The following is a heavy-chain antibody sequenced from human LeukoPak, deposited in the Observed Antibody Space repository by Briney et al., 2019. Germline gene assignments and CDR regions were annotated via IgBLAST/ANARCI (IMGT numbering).Heavy chain of an antibody. Sequence: WHSLSPVYTVAGSSIGISYNWGWIRQPPGKRLAWLGGIYYRGSTSYNPSLKSRVTISVETSENQFSLKVTSVTAADTAVYYCARGAYSGTYEFYFDNWGQGTQVTVSS. V-gene: IGHV4-39*07. CDR2: IYYRGST. CDR3: ARGAYSGTYEFYFDN. D-gene: IGHD1-26*01. CDR1: GSSIGISYN. J-gene: IGHJ4*02.